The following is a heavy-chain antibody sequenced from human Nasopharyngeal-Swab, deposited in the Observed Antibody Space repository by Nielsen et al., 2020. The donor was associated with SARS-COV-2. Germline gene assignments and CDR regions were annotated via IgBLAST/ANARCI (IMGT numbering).Heavy chain of an antibody. CDR3: ARARGAYGDYYYYYYKDV. CDR2: TYYRSKWYN. D-gene: IGHD4-17*01. V-gene: IGHV6-1*01. J-gene: IGHJ6*03. Sequence: WIRQSPSRGLEWLGRTYYRSKWYNDYAVSVKSRITINPDTSKNQFSLHLNYGTPEETAVYYCARARGAYGDYYYYYYKDVWGKGTTVTVSS.